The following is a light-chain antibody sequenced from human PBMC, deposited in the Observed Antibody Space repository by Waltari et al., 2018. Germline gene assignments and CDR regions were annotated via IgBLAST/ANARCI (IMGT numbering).Light chain of an antibody. CDR1: SSDVGTYNL. CDR2: EVT. V-gene: IGLV2-23*02. J-gene: IGLJ2*01. Sequence: QSALTQPASVSGSPGQSITISCTGSSSDVGTYNLVSWYQQYPGKAPKLMIYEVTKRPSGFSNRFSGSKSGNTASLTISGLQAEDEADYYCCSYAGSTTFVVFGGGTNLAVL. CDR3: CSYAGSTTFVV.